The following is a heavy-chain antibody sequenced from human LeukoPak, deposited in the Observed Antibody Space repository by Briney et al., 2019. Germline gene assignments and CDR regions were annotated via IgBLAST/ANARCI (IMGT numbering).Heavy chain of an antibody. CDR1: GYTFTGYY. Sequence: ASVKVSCKASGYTFTGYYMHWVRQAPGQGLEWMGRINPNSGGTNYAQKFQGRVTMTRDTSISTAYMELSRLRSDDTAVYCCARDLDAGPFDYWGQGTLVTVSS. CDR2: INPNSGGT. V-gene: IGHV1-2*06. CDR3: ARDLDAGPFDY. J-gene: IGHJ4*02.